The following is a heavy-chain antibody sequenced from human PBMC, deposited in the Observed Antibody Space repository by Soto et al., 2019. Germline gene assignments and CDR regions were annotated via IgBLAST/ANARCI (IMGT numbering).Heavy chain of an antibody. Sequence: GGSLRLSCAASGFTFSSYSMNWVRQAPGKGLEWVSSISSSSSYIYYADSVKGRFTISRDNAKNSLYLQMNSLRAEDTAVYYCARDRYYDILTGSDAFDIWGQGTMVTVS. V-gene: IGHV3-21*04. CDR2: ISSSSSYI. CDR3: ARDRYYDILTGSDAFDI. D-gene: IGHD3-9*01. CDR1: GFTFSSYS. J-gene: IGHJ3*02.